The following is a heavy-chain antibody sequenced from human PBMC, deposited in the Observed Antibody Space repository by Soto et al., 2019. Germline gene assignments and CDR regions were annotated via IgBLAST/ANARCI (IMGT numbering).Heavy chain of an antibody. V-gene: IGHV3-23*01. D-gene: IGHD3-3*01. CDR1: GFTFSSYA. J-gene: IGHJ5*02. CDR2: ISGSGGST. CDR3: AKVAEGDYDFWSGSNWFDP. Sequence: EVQLLESGGGLVQPGGSLRLSCAASGFTFSSYAMSWVRQAPGKGLEWVSAISGSGGSTYYADSVKGRFTISRDNSKNTLYLQMNSLRAEDTAVYYCAKVAEGDYDFWSGSNWFDPWGQGTLVTVSS.